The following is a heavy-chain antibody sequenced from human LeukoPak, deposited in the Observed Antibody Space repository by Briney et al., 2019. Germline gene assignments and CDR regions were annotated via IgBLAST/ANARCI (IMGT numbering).Heavy chain of an antibody. CDR2: INPSGGST. CDR1: GYTFTSYY. Sequence: ASVKDSCKASGYTFTSYYMHWVRQAPGQGLEWMGIINPSGGSTSYAQKFQGRVTMTRDMSTSTVYIELSSLRSEDTAVYYCARGDIVVVVAAIDPPSYWGQGTLVTVSS. CDR3: ARGDIVVVVAAIDPPSY. V-gene: IGHV1-46*01. J-gene: IGHJ4*02. D-gene: IGHD2-15*01.